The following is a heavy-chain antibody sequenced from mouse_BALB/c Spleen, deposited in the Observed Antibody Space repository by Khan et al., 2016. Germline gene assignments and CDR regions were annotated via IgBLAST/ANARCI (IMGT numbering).Heavy chain of an antibody. CDR3: ARSGPVYFDY. CDR2: ISYSGST. Sequence: EVQLQESGPGLVKPSQSLSLTCTVTGYSITSDYAWNWIRQFPGNKLEWMGYISYSGSTRSNPSLKSRISITRDTSQNQFFLQLHSVTTEDTATYYCARSGPVYFDYWGQCTTLTVSS. J-gene: IGHJ2*01. D-gene: IGHD4-1*01. V-gene: IGHV3-2*02. CDR1: GYSITSDYA.